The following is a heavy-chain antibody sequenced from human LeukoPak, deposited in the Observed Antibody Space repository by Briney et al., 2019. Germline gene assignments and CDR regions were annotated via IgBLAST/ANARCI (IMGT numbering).Heavy chain of an antibody. CDR2: IWYDGSNK. CDR1: GFTFSSYG. CDR3: AREGVDTAMASLDY. D-gene: IGHD5-18*01. V-gene: IGHV3-33*01. Sequence: GGSLRLSCAASGFTFSSYGMHWVRQAPGKGLDWVAVIWYDGSNKYYADSVKGRFTISRDNSKNTLYLQMNSLRAEDTAVYYCAREGVDTAMASLDYWGQGTLVTVSS. J-gene: IGHJ4*02.